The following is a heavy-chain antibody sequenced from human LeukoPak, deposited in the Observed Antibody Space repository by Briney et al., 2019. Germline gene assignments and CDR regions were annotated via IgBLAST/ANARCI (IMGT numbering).Heavy chain of an antibody. CDR1: GGSISSSSYY. Sequence: SETLSLTCTVSGGSISSSSYYWGWIRQPPGKGLEWIGSTYYSGSTYYNPSLKSRVTISVDTSKNQFSLKLSSVTAADTAVYYCARLGHYYDSSGYYSREYYYYYGMDVWGQGTTVTVSS. J-gene: IGHJ6*02. V-gene: IGHV4-39*01. CDR3: ARLGHYYDSSGYYSREYYYYYGMDV. CDR2: TYYSGST. D-gene: IGHD3-22*01.